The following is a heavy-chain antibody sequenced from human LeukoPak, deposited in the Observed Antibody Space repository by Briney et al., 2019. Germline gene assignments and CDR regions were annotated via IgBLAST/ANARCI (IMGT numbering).Heavy chain of an antibody. D-gene: IGHD5-18*01. CDR2: IYYSGST. CDR1: GGSISSYY. Sequence: SETLSLTCTVSGGSISSYYWNWIRQPPGKGLEWIGYIYYSGSTDYNPSLKSRVTISVDTSKNQFSLNLNSVTAADTAVYYCARGGPLAMARWFDPWGQGTLVTVCS. V-gene: IGHV4-59*01. J-gene: IGHJ5*02. CDR3: ARGGPLAMARWFDP.